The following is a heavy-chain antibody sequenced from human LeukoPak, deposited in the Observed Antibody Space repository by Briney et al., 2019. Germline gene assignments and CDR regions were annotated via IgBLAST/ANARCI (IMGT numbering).Heavy chain of an antibody. CDR1: GGSISSSSYY. CDR3: ARDPHYYDSSGKGMDV. J-gene: IGHJ6*02. CDR2: IYYSGST. Sequence: PSETLSLTCTVSGGSISSSSYYWGWIRQPPGKGLEWIGSIYYSGSTYYNPSLKSRVTISVDTSKNQFSLKLSSVTAADTAVYYCARDPHYYDSSGKGMDVWGQGTTVTVSS. V-gene: IGHV4-39*07. D-gene: IGHD3-22*01.